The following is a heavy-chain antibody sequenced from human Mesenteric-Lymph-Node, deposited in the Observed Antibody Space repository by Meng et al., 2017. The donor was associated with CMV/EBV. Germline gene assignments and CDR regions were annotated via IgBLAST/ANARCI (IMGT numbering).Heavy chain of an antibody. V-gene: IGHV1-18*01. D-gene: IGHD2-2*01. CDR3: ARVPSSATYYYYAMDV. CDR2: ISTYNGNT. Sequence: ASVKVSCKVSGYTFSGHGISWVRQAPGQGLEWMGWISTYNGNTNYAQKFQGRVTMTIDTSTSTAYMELRSLRSDDTAVYYCARVPSSATYYYYAMDVWGQGTTVTVSS. CDR1: GYTFSGHG. J-gene: IGHJ6*02.